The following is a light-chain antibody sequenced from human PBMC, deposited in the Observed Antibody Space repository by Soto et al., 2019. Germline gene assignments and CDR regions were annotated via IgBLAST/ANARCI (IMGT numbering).Light chain of an antibody. CDR1: RSNIGSNY. CDR2: RNT. CDR3: AAWDENLRSVV. V-gene: IGLV1-47*01. Sequence: QSVLTQPPSASETPGQRVTISCSGGRSNIGSNYAFWYQQFPGTTPKLFIFRNTQRPSGVPDRFAGSKSGNSGSLTISGLRSEDDATYYCAAWDENLRSVVFGGGTKLTVL. J-gene: IGLJ3*02.